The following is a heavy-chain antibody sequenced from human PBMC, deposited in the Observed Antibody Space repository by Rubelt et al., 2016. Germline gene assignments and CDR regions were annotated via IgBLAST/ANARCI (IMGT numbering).Heavy chain of an antibody. J-gene: IGHJ4*02. V-gene: IGHV3-23*01. CDR1: GFTFSSYA. CDR2: ISGSGGST. D-gene: IGHD3-10*01. Sequence: GFTFSSYAMSWVRQAPGKGLEWVSAISGSGGSTYYADSVKGRFTISRDNSKNTLYLQMNSLRAEDTAVYYCTTSTTPTYYYGSGSYYTLLFDYWGQGTLVTVSS. CDR3: TTSTTPTYYYGSGSYYTLLFDY.